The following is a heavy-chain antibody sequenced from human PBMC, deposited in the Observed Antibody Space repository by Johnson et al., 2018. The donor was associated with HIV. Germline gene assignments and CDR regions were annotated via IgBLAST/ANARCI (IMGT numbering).Heavy chain of an antibody. CDR3: ARDYGDYAHDAFDI. CDR1: GFTFDDYA. J-gene: IGHJ3*02. V-gene: IGHV3-NL1*01. Sequence: QVQLVESGGGLVQPGRSLRLSCAASGFTFDDYAMHWVRQAPGKGLEWVSVIYSGGSTYYADSVKGRFTISRDNSKNTLYLQMNSLRAEDTAVYYCARDYGDYAHDAFDIWGQGTMVTVSS. D-gene: IGHD4-17*01. CDR2: IYSGGST.